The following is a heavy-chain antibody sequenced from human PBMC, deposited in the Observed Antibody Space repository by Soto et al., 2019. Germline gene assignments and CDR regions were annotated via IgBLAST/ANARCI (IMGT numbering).Heavy chain of an antibody. Sequence: PGRSLRLSCAASGFTCSGSAMHLVRQASGKGLEWVGRIRSKANSYATAYAASVKGRFTISRDDSKNTAYLQMNSLKTEDTAVYYCTRRVAAAKLGGEYWGKGTLVTVFS. CDR3: TRRVAAAKLGGEY. CDR1: GFTCSGSA. D-gene: IGHD6-13*01. CDR2: IRSKANSYAT. V-gene: IGHV3-73*01. J-gene: IGHJ4*02.